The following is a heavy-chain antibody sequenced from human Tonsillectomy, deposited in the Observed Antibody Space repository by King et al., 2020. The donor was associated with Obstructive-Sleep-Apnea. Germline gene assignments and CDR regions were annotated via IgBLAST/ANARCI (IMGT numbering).Heavy chain of an antibody. Sequence: QLQESGPGLVKPSETLSLTCTVSGGSTSNYYWSWIRQPPGKGLEWIGYIYYSGSTNYNPSLKSRVTISVDTSRNQFSLNLTSVTAADTAVYYCARGPTRFYFDYWGQGTLVTVSA. J-gene: IGHJ4*02. CDR1: GGSTSNYY. V-gene: IGHV4-59*01. CDR3: ARGPTRFYFDY. CDR2: IYYSGST.